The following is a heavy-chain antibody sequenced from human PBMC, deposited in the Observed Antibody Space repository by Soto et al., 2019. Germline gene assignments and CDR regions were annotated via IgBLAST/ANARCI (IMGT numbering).Heavy chain of an antibody. CDR1: GGSISSYY. CDR2: IYYSGST. J-gene: IGHJ5*02. CDR3: ARVAAAGSRWFDP. Sequence: SETLSLTCTVSGGSISSYYWSWIRQPPGKGLEWIGYIYYSGSTNYNPSLKSRVTISVDTSKNQFSLKLSSVTAADTAVYYCARVAAAGSRWFDPRGQGTLVTVSS. V-gene: IGHV4-59*01. D-gene: IGHD6-13*01.